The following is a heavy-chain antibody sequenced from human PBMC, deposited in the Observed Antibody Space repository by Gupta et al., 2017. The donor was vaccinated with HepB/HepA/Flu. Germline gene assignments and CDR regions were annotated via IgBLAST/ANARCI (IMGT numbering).Heavy chain of an antibody. CDR2: ISGSGGST. CDR3: AKILGELLYSDYGMDV. CDR1: GFTFSSYA. D-gene: IGHD3-10*01. V-gene: IGHV3-23*01. Sequence: EVQLLESGGGLVQPGGSLRLSCAASGFTFSSYAMSWVRQAPGKGLEWVSAISGSGGSTYYADSVKGRFTISRDNSKNTLYLQMNSLRAEDTAVYYCAKILGELLYSDYGMDVWGQGTTVTVSS. J-gene: IGHJ6*02.